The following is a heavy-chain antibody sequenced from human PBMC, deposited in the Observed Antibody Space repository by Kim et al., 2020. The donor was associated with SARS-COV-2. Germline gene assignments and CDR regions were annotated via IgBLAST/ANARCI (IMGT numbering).Heavy chain of an antibody. CDR2: ISYDGSNK. Sequence: GGSLRLSCAASGFTFSSYAMHWVRQAPGKGLEWVAVISYDGSNKYYADSVKGRFTISRDNSKNTLYLQMNSLRAEDTAVYYCASLGSGGMEHWGQGTLVTVSS. CDR3: ASLGSGGMEH. J-gene: IGHJ1*01. V-gene: IGHV3-30*04. CDR1: GFTFSSYA. D-gene: IGHD2-15*01.